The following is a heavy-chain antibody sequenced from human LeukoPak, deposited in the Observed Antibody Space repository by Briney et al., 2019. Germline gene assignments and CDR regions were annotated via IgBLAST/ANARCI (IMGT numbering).Heavy chain of an antibody. Sequence: GGSLRLSCTASGFTFGDYAMSWVRQAPGKGLEWVGFIRSKAYGGTTEYAASVKGRFTISRDDSKSIAYLQMNSLKTEDTAVYYCTRVIDYYDSSGYYYRWGYFDYWGQGTLVTVSS. CDR2: IRSKAYGGTT. CDR1: GFTFGDYA. CDR3: TRVIDYYDSSGYYYRWGYFDY. V-gene: IGHV3-49*04. D-gene: IGHD3-22*01. J-gene: IGHJ4*02.